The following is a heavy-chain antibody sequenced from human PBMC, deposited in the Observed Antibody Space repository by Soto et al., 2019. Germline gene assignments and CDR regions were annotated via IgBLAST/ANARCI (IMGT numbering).Heavy chain of an antibody. V-gene: IGHV4-59*08. D-gene: IGHD2-15*01. CDR3: ARQHGLGYCSGGSCPRAAFDI. CDR2: IYYSGST. CDR1: CVSISSYY. Sequence: PSETLSLTCTVSCVSISSYYWSWIRQPPGKGLEWIGYIYYSGSTNYNPSLKSRVTISVDTSKNQFSLKLSSVTAADTAVYYCARQHGLGYCSGGSCPRAAFDIWGTAIMGTV. J-gene: IGHJ3*02.